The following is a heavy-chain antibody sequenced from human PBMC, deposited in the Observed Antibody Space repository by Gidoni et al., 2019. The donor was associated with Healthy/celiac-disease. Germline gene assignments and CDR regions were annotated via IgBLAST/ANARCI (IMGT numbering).Heavy chain of an antibody. Sequence: QVQLVESGGGVVQPGRSLRLSCAASGFTFSSYAMHWVRQAPGKGLEWVAVIAYDGSNKYYADSVKGRFTISRDNSKNTLYLQMNSLRAEDTAVYYCARDGTRIAAAGTDHYYYYGMDVWGQGTTVTVSS. D-gene: IGHD6-13*01. CDR1: GFTFSSYA. CDR3: ARDGTRIAAAGTDHYYYYGMDV. CDR2: IAYDGSNK. V-gene: IGHV3-30-3*01. J-gene: IGHJ6*02.